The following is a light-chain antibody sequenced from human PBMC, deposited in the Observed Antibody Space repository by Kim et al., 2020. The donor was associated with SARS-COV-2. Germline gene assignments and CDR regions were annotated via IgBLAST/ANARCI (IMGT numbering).Light chain of an antibody. V-gene: IGKV1-27*01. CDR3: QEYGIAPQT. Sequence: SVGDKVHKPCRASQGIYQYLAWDPKKPGKVPKLLNHCLSTLPSGVPSRFSGSGSGTDFALTISSLQPEDVATYFCQEYGIAPQTFGQGTKVDIK. CDR1: QGIYQY. CDR2: CLS. J-gene: IGKJ1*01.